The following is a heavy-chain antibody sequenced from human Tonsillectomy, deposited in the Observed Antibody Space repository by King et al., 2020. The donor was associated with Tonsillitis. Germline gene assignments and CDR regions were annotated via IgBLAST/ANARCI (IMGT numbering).Heavy chain of an antibody. V-gene: IGHV3-7*01. Sequence: VQLVESGGGLVQPGGSLRLSCAASGFTFSSNWMIGVRQAPGKGLEWVANIKQDGSEQYYVDSVKGRLTISRDNANNSLYLQMNSLRAEDTAVYYCARDSGDPERDWGQGTLVTVSS. CDR2: IKQDGSEQ. CDR3: ARDSGDPERD. CDR1: GFTFSSNW. J-gene: IGHJ4*02. D-gene: IGHD1-14*01.